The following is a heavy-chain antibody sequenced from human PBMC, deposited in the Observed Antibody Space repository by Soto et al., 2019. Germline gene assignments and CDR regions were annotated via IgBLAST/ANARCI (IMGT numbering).Heavy chain of an antibody. D-gene: IGHD3-3*01. J-gene: IGHJ5*02. Sequence: GGSLRLSCAASGFTFSSYSMNWVRQAPGKGLEWVSSISSSSSYIYYADSVKGGFTISRDNAKNSLYLQMNSLRAEDTAVYYCASSPIRFLEWLSEMGWFDPWGQGTLVTVSS. V-gene: IGHV3-21*01. CDR3: ASSPIRFLEWLSEMGWFDP. CDR1: GFTFSSYS. CDR2: ISSSSSYI.